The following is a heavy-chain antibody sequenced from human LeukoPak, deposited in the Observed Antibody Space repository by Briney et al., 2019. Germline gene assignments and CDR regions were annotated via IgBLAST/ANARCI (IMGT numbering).Heavy chain of an antibody. Sequence: GGSLLLSCDASGFTFNIYSMNWVRQAPGKGLEWVSSISSRSGYIDYADSVKGRFTISRDNAKNSLYLQMNSLRAEDTATYYCARNEGSQLRTGMSVWGQGTTVTVSS. CDR2: ISSRSGYI. V-gene: IGHV3-21*01. D-gene: IGHD1-14*01. CDR1: GFTFNIYS. CDR3: ARNEGSQLRTGMSV. J-gene: IGHJ6*02.